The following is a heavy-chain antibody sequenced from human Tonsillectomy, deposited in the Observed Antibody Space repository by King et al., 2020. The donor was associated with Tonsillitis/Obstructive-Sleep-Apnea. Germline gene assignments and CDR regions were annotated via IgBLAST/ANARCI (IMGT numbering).Heavy chain of an antibody. V-gene: IGHV3-7*03. Sequence: VQLVESGGGLVQPGGSLRLSCAASGFTFSTYYMTWVRRAPGKGLEWVANIKQDGSERYYVDSVKGRFTISRDNAKNSLFLQMNSQRAEDTAVYYCAREEGWFAPWGQGALVIVSS. CDR3: AREEGWFAP. J-gene: IGHJ5*02. CDR1: GFTFSTYY. CDR2: IKQDGSER.